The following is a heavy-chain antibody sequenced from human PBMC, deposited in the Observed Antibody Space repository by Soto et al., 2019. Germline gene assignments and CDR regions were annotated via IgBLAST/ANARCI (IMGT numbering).Heavy chain of an antibody. V-gene: IGHV1-69*12. J-gene: IGHJ4*02. CDR1: GGTFTSYT. Sequence: QVQLVQSGAEVKKPGSSVKVSCKASGGTFTSYTISWLRQAPGQGLEWMGGIMPIFGTANYAQKFQGRVTITADESTSTAYMELSSLRSEDTAVYYCASGFEGFYDNSAYHFYCWGQGTLVTVSS. CDR3: ASGFEGFYDNSAYHFYC. D-gene: IGHD3-22*01. CDR2: IMPIFGTA.